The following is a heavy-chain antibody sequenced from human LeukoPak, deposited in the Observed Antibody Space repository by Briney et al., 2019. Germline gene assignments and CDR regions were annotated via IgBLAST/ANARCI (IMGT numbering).Heavy chain of an antibody. J-gene: IGHJ4*02. Sequence: SETLSLTCTVSGGSISNYYWSWIRQPPGKGLEWIGYIFYSGSTNYNPSLKSRVTISVDTSKNQFSLKLSSVTAADTAVYYCARHVVASSPLAYWGQGTLVTVSS. CDR3: ARHVVASSPLAY. V-gene: IGHV4-59*01. D-gene: IGHD2-21*01. CDR2: IFYSGST. CDR1: GGSISNYY.